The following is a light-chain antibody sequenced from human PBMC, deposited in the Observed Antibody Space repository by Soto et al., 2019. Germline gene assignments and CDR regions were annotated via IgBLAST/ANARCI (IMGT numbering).Light chain of an antibody. CDR3: QQYGNSPPYS. Sequence: EIVLTQSPGSLSLSPGEGATLSCRASQSVSTTYLAWYQLKPGQAPRLVIYATSSRAAGIPDRFRGSGSGTEFTLSSSSLEPENVGVYFCQQYGNSPPYSFGQWTKLEIK. CDR2: ATS. CDR1: QSVSTTY. J-gene: IGKJ2*03. V-gene: IGKV3-20*01.